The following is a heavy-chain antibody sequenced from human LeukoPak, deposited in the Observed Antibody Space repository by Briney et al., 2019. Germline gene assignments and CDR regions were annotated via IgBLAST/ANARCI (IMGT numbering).Heavy chain of an antibody. CDR3: ARSAREWYYYDFCLDV. V-gene: IGHV3-21*01. CDR2: ISSSSSYI. J-gene: IGHJ6*02. Sequence: PGGSLRLSCAASGFTFSSYSMTWVRQAPGKGLEWVSSISSSSSYIYYADSVKGRFTISRDNAKNSLYLQMNSLRAEDTAVYYCARSAREWYYYDFCLDVWGQGTTVTVSS. CDR1: GFTFSSYS. D-gene: IGHD3-22*01.